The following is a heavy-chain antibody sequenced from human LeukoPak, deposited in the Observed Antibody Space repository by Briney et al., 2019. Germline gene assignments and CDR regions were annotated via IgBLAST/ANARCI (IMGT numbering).Heavy chain of an antibody. V-gene: IGHV3-66*01. J-gene: IGHJ4*02. CDR1: GFTVSSNY. CDR3: ARVNYYDFWSGYYTGNGGVDY. D-gene: IGHD3-3*01. Sequence: GGSLRLSCAASGFTVSSNYMSWVRQAPGKGLEWVSVIYSGGSTYYADSVKGRFTISRDNAKNSLYLQMNSLRAEDTAVYYCARVNYYDFWSGYYTGNGGVDYWGQGTLVTVSS. CDR2: IYSGGST.